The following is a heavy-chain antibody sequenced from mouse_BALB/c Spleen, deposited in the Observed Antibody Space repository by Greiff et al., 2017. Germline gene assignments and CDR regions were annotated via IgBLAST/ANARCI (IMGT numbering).Heavy chain of an antibody. D-gene: IGHD1-1*01. Sequence: EVKLVESGGGLVKPGGSLKLSCAASGFTFSSYAMSWVRQTPEKRLEWVASISSGGSTYYPDSVKGRFTISRDNARNILYLQMSSLRSEDTAMYYCASYGSSYVWFAYWGQGTLVTVSA. CDR1: GFTFSSYA. CDR3: ASYGSSYVWFAY. CDR2: ISSGGST. J-gene: IGHJ3*01. V-gene: IGHV5-6-5*01.